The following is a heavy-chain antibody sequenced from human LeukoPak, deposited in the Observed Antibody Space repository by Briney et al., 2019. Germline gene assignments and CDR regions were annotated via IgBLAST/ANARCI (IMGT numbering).Heavy chain of an antibody. CDR1: GFTFDDYA. J-gene: IGHJ3*02. Sequence: GGSLRLSCAASGFTFDDYAMHWVRQAPGKGLEWVSGISWNSGSIGYADSVKGRFTISRDNAKNPLYLQMNSLRAEDTALYYCAKDLGSSGWYGAFDIWGQGTMVTVSS. V-gene: IGHV3-9*01. CDR2: ISWNSGSI. D-gene: IGHD6-19*01. CDR3: AKDLGSSGWYGAFDI.